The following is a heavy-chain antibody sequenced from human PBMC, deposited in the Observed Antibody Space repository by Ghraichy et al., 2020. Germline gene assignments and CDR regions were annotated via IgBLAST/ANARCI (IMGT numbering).Heavy chain of an antibody. V-gene: IGHV4-34*01. J-gene: IGHJ6*02. CDR2: IHYSGNT. Sequence: SETLSLTCAVYGESFNGYYWTWIRQPPGKGLEWIGEIHYSGNTNYDPFLRSRVTISVDTSKKEFSLRLTAVTAADTALYYCARGPWGREGYYGVSYGMDVWGQGTTVTVSS. D-gene: IGHD3-16*01. CDR1: GESFNGYY. CDR3: ARGPWGREGYYGVSYGMDV.